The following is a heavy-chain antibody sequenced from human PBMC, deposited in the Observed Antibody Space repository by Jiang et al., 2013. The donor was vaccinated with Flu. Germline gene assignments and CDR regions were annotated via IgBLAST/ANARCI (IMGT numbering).Heavy chain of an antibody. D-gene: IGHD5-12*01. V-gene: IGHV4-34*01. CDR3: ARDKWPPVWYFDL. CDR2: INHSGST. Sequence: LLKPSETLSLTCAVYGGSFSGYYWSWIRQPPGKGLEWIGEINHSGSTNYNPSLKSRVTISVDTSKNQFSLKLSSVTAADTAVYYCARDKWPPVWYFDLWGRGTLVTVSS. CDR1: GGSFSGYY. J-gene: IGHJ2*01.